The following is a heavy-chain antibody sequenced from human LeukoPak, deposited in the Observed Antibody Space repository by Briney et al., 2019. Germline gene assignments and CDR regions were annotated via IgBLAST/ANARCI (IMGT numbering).Heavy chain of an antibody. J-gene: IGHJ4*02. D-gene: IGHD1-14*01. CDR3: ARAMGNPYFDY. CDR1: GGSISSYY. Sequence: SETLSLTCTVPGGSISSYYWSWIRQPPGKGLEWIGYIYYSGSTNYNPSLKSRVTISVDTSKNQFSLKLSSVTAADTAVYYCARAMGNPYFDYWGQGTLVTVFS. CDR2: IYYSGST. V-gene: IGHV4-59*01.